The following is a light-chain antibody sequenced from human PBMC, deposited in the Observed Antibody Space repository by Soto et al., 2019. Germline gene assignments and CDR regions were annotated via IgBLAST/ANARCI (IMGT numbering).Light chain of an antibody. CDR3: NSYTSSSALYV. CDR2: EVS. CDR1: SSDIGAYKY. J-gene: IGLJ1*01. V-gene: IGLV2-14*01. Sequence: QSALTQPASVSGSPGQSITISFTGTSSDIGAYKYVSWYQQHPGKAPKLILYEVSNRPSGVSNRFSGFKSGNTASLTITGLQAEDEADYYCNSYTSSSALYVFGTGTKLTVL.